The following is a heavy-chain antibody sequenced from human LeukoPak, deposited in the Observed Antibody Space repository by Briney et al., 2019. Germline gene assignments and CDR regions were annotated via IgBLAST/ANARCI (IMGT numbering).Heavy chain of an antibody. D-gene: IGHD6-19*01. CDR3: ARDKTAQSGWPIVSDY. CDR1: GGSISSDY. CDR2: ISFSGST. V-gene: IGHV4-59*01. J-gene: IGHJ4*02. Sequence: SETLSLTCTVSGGSISSDYYNWIRQPPGKGLEWIGYISFSGSTEYNPSLKSRVTISVDTSKNQFSLKLSSVTAADTAVDYCARDKTAQSGWPIVSDYWGQGTLVTVSS.